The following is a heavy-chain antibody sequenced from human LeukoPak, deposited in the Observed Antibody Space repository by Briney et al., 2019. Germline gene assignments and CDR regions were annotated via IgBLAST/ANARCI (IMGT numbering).Heavy chain of an antibody. D-gene: IGHD3-10*01. Sequence: GGSLRLSCAASGFTFSNYWMHWVRQAPGKGLVWVSRIYSDGSGTTYADSVKGRFTISRDNAKNTLYLQMNSLRVEDTAVYYCARVTGAPYGGWGQGTLVTVFS. CDR3: ARVTGAPYGG. J-gene: IGHJ4*02. V-gene: IGHV3-74*01. CDR2: IYSDGSGT. CDR1: GFTFSNYW.